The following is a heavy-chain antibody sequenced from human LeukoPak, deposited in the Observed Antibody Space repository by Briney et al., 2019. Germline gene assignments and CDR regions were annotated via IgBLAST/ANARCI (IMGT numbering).Heavy chain of an antibody. CDR2: IYYSGST. D-gene: IGHD5-12*01. Sequence: PSETLSLTCTVSGDSINSYYWSWIRQPPGKGLEWIGYIYYSGSTNYNPSLKSRVTISVDTSKNQFSLKLSSVTAADTAVYYCARDRVIVATDPVGVDYWGQGTLVTVSS. J-gene: IGHJ4*02. CDR1: GDSINSYY. CDR3: ARDRVIVATDPVGVDY. V-gene: IGHV4-59*12.